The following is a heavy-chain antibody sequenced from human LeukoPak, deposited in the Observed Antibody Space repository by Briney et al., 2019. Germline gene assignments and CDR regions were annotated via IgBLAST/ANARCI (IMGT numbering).Heavy chain of an antibody. CDR3: AGTVSALGPFDY. D-gene: IGHD2/OR15-2a*01. J-gene: IGHJ4*02. CDR1: GYTFTSYY. Sequence: ASVKVSCKASGYTFTSYYMHWVRQAPGQGLEWMGIINPSGGSTSYAQKFQGRVTMTRDMSTSTVYMELSSLRSEDTAVYYCAGTVSALGPFDYWGQGTLVTVSS. V-gene: IGHV1-46*01. CDR2: INPSGGST.